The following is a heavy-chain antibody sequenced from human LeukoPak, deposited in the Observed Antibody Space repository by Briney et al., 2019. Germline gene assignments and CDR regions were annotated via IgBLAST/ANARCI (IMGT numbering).Heavy chain of an antibody. V-gene: IGHV3-7*05. CDR1: GFAFSSSW. CDR3: ARDSGYSAFDY. D-gene: IGHD5-12*01. CDR2: MNPDGSTK. J-gene: IGHJ4*02. Sequence: GGSLRLSCAASGFAFSSSWMAWVRQAPGKGLEWVANMNPDGSTKNYVDSVRGRFTISRDNAKNSLYLQMNSLRADDTAVYYCARDSGYSAFDYWGQGTLVTVSS.